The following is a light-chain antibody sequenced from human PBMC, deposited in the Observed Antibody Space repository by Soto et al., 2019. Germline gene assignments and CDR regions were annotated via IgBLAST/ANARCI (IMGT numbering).Light chain of an antibody. CDR3: SSFTSTSTVV. Sequence: QSVLTQPASMSGSPGQSITISCTGTSSDVGTYQYVSWYQQHPGKAPKLMIYEVRIRPSGVSNRFSGSKSGNTASLTISGLQAEDEADYYCSSFTSTSTVVFGGGTKVTVL. CDR2: EVR. CDR1: SSDVGTYQY. J-gene: IGLJ3*02. V-gene: IGLV2-14*01.